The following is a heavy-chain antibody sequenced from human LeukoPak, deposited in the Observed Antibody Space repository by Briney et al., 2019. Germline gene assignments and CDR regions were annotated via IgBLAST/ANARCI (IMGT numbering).Heavy chain of an antibody. J-gene: IGHJ4*02. D-gene: IGHD5-24*01. V-gene: IGHV4-34*01. CDR1: GGSFSGYY. CDR3: ARSGRWLQLGEYYFDY. Sequence: PSETLSLTCAVYGGSFSGYYWSWIRQPPGKGLEWIGEINHSGSTNYNPSLKSRVTISVDTSKNQFSLKLSSVTAADTAVYYCARSGRWLQLGEYYFDYWGQGTPVTVSS. CDR2: INHSGST.